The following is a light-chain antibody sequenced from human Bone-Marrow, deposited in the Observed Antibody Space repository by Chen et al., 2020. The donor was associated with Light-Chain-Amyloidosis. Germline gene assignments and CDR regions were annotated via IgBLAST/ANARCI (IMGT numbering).Light chain of an antibody. Sequence: QSALTHPASVSGSPGQSITISCTGTSSDVGGDNHVSWYQQHPDKAPKLMIYEVTNRPSWVPDRFSGYKSDNTASLTISGLQTEDEADYFCSSYTITNTLVFGSGTRVTVL. CDR1: SSDVGGDNH. V-gene: IGLV2-14*01. CDR2: EVT. CDR3: SSYTITNTLV. J-gene: IGLJ1*01.